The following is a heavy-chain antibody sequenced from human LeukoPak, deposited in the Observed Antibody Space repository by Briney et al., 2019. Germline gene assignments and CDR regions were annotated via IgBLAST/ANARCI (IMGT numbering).Heavy chain of an antibody. CDR3: ARFYFDSSGQNSRAY. CDR1: GFTVSNNY. J-gene: IGHJ4*02. CDR2: IYSTGGI. V-gene: IGHV3-66*01. Sequence: SGGSLRLSCAVSGFTVSNNYMSWVRQAPGKGLEWVSVIYSTGGIHYADSVKGRFTISRDSSKNTLFLQMSNLRAEDTAVYYCARFYFDSSGQNSRAYWSQGTQVTVSA. D-gene: IGHD3-22*01.